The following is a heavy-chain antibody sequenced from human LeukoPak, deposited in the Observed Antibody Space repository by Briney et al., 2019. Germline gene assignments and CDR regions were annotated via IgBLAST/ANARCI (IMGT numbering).Heavy chain of an antibody. V-gene: IGHV1-46*01. CDR1: GYSFTSYY. Sequence: AASVTVSCKASGYSFTSYYMHWVRQAPGQGLEWMGIINPSGGSTNYAQNFQARVTMTRDTSTSTVYMELSSLRSEDTAVYYCARVRDGYNDAYDIWGQGTMVTVPS. D-gene: IGHD5-24*01. CDR2: INPSGGST. J-gene: IGHJ3*02. CDR3: ARVRDGYNDAYDI.